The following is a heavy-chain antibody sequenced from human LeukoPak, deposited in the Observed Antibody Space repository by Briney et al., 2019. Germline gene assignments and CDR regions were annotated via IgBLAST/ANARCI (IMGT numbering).Heavy chain of an antibody. CDR1: GYSISSGYY. V-gene: IGHV4-38-2*02. J-gene: IGHJ5*02. D-gene: IGHD1-14*01. CDR3: ARALGNSNWFDP. CDR2: IYHSGST. Sequence: SETLSLTCTVSGYSISSGYYWGWIRQPPGKGLEWIGSIYHSGSTYYNPSLKSRVTISVDTSKNQFSLKLSSVTAADTAVYYCARALGNSNWFDPWGQGTLVNVSS.